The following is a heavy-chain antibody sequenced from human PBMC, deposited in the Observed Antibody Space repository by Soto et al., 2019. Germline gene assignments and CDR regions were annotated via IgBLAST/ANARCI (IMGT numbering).Heavy chain of an antibody. D-gene: IGHD6-6*01. J-gene: IGHJ6*02. CDR2: ISWNSGSI. CDR3: AKDHLARPRYYYYYGMDV. V-gene: IGHV3-9*01. CDR1: GFTFDDYA. Sequence: GGSLRLSCAASGFTFDDYAMHWVRQAPGKGLEWVSGISWNSGSIGYADSVKGRFTISRDNAKNSLYLQMNSLRAEDTALYYCAKDHLARPRYYYYYGMDVWGQGTTVTVSS.